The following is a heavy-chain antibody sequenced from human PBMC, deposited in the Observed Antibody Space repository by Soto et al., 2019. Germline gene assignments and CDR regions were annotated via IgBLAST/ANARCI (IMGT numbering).Heavy chain of an antibody. V-gene: IGHV4-39*07. D-gene: IGHD3-3*01. CDR3: ARGEWLLSYYMDV. J-gene: IGHJ6*03. Sequence: SETLSLTCTVSGGSISSSSYYWGWIRQPPGKGLEWIGNVYYGGSTYYNPSLKSRVTISVDTSKSQFSLKLSSVTAADTAVYYCARGEWLLSYYMDVWGKGTTVTVSS. CDR1: GGSISSSSYY. CDR2: VYYGGST.